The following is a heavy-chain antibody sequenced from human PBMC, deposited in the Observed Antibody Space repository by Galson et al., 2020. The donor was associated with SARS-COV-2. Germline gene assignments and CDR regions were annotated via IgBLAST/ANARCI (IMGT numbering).Heavy chain of an antibody. CDR2: NSWDGGST. J-gene: IGHJ5*02. V-gene: IGHV3-43*01. Sequence: GESLKISCAASGFTFDDYTMHWVRQAPGKGLEWVSLNSWDGGSTYYADSVKGRFTISRDNSKNSLYLQMNSLRTEDTALYYCAKDRTVAGDGWFDPWGQGTLVTVSS. CDR3: AKDRTVAGDGWFDP. D-gene: IGHD6-19*01. CDR1: GFTFDDYT.